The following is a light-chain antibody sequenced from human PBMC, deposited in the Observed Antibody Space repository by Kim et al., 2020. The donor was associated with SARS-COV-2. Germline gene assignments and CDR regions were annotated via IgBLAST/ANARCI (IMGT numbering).Light chain of an antibody. V-gene: IGKV1-16*02. J-gene: IGKJ1*01. CDR1: PVFSNY. CDR3: QQYNSYPWT. Sequence: ASVGDRVTLPCRASPVFSNYLAWFQQKPGKAPKSLFFAASSLQSGVPSKFSGIGSGTDFTLTIRRLQPEDFATYFFQQYNSYPWTFGQGTKVDIK. CDR2: AAS.